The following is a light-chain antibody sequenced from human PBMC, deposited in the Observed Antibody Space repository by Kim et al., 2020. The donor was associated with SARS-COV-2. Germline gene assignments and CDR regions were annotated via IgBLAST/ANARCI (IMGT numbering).Light chain of an antibody. Sequence: EIVMTQSPAPLSVSPGERVTLSCRASQSVSSKLAWYQQKPGQAPRLLIYGASTRATGTPARFSGSGSGTEFTLDISSLQSEDFAVYYCQQYDTWPPVTFGGGTKVDIK. CDR3: QQYDTWPPVT. V-gene: IGKV3-15*01. CDR1: QSVSSK. J-gene: IGKJ4*01. CDR2: GAS.